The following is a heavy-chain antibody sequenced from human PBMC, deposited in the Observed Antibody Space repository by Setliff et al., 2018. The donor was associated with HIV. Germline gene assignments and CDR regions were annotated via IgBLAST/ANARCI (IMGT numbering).Heavy chain of an antibody. J-gene: IGHJ6*02. CDR2: IDWDDDK. CDR3: ARIPGAHYYYYGMDV. D-gene: IGHD7-27*01. Sequence: QTLSLTCTFSGFSLSTSGMCVSWIRQPPGKALEWLARIDWDDDKYYSTSLKTRLTISKDTSKNQVVLTMTNMDPVDTATYYCARIPGAHYYYYGMDVWGQGTTVTVSS. CDR1: GFSLSTSGMC. V-gene: IGHV2-70*11.